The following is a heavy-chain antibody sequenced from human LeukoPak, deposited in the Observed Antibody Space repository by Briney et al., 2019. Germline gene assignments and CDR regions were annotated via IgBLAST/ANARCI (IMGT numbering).Heavy chain of an antibody. CDR2: IIPIFGTA. CDR3: ARAGSSWYQDDAFDI. Sequence: GSSVKVSCKASGGTFSSYAISWVRQAPGQGLEWMGGIIPIFGTANYAQKFQGRVTITADESTSTAYMELSSLRSEDTAVYYCARAGSSWYQDDAFDIWGQGIMVTVSS. V-gene: IGHV1-69*01. D-gene: IGHD6-13*01. J-gene: IGHJ3*02. CDR1: GGTFSSYA.